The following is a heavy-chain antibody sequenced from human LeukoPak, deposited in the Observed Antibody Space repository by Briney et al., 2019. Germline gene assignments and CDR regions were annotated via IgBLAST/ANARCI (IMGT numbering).Heavy chain of an antibody. CDR3: AKDHESDGYPCLDH. CDR2: ISASGP. J-gene: IGHJ4*02. D-gene: IGHD3-22*01. Sequence: VGFLRLSCAASGFTFSRLAMTWVRQAPGKGLEWVSTISASGPYYADAVRGRFTISRDNSRNTLSLQMDSLRAEDTAVYYCAKDHESDGYPCLDHWGLGTLVTVSS. V-gene: IGHV3-23*01. CDR1: GFTFSRLA.